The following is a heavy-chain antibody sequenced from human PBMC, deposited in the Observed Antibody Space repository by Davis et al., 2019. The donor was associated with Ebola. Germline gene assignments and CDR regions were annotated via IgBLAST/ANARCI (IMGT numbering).Heavy chain of an antibody. Sequence: GESLKISCAASGFTFSSYSMNWVRQAPGKGLEWVSYISSSSSTIYYADSVKGRFTISRDNAKNSLYLQMNSLRDEDTAVYYCARDHIRERSYYYYGMDVWGQGTTVTVSS. CDR1: GFTFSSYS. CDR2: ISSSSSTI. J-gene: IGHJ6*02. D-gene: IGHD1-1*01. CDR3: ARDHIRERSYYYYGMDV. V-gene: IGHV3-48*02.